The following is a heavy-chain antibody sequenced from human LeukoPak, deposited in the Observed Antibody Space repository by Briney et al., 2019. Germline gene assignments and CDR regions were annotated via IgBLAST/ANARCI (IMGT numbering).Heavy chain of an antibody. CDR1: GYSISSGYY. Sequence: SETLSLTCGVSGYSISSGYYWGWIRQPPGTGLEWIGSIYQTGSTYYNPSLKSRVSMSVDTSKNQFSLRLSSVTAADTAVYYCARSSSRAADHWGQGILVTVSS. CDR2: IYQTGST. CDR3: ARSSSRAADH. D-gene: IGHD6-13*01. V-gene: IGHV4-38-2*01. J-gene: IGHJ4*02.